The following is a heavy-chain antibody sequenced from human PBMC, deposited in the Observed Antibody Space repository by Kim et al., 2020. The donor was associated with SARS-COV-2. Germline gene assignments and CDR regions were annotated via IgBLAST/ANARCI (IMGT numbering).Heavy chain of an antibody. CDR1: GFTFSSCA. D-gene: IGHD2-2*01. CDR3: ASRSAAILYGMDV. J-gene: IGHJ6*02. V-gene: IGHV3-30*14. CDR2: ISYDGSNK. Sequence: GGSLRLSCAASGFTFSSCAIHWVRQAPGKGLEWVAVISYDGSNKNYADSVKGRFTISRDNSKNTLYLQMGSLRAEDMAVYYCASRSAAILYGMDVWGQGTTVTVSS.